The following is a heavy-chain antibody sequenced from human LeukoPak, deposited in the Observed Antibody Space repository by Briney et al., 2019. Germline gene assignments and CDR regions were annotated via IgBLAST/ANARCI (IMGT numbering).Heavy chain of an antibody. Sequence: ASVKVPCKASGYTFTSYGISWVRQAPGQGLEWMGWISAYNGNTNYAQKLQGRVTMTTDTSTSTAYMELRSLRSDDTAVYYCARVFYGDSGGAFDIWGQGTMVTVSS. CDR3: ARVFYGDSGGAFDI. D-gene: IGHD4-17*01. V-gene: IGHV1-18*01. J-gene: IGHJ3*02. CDR1: GYTFTSYG. CDR2: ISAYNGNT.